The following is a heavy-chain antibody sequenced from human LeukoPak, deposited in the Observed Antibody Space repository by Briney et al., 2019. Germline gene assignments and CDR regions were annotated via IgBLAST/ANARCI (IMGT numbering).Heavy chain of an antibody. CDR3: AKDLVRGVYYYYDMDV. Sequence: GGSLRLSCAASGFTFSSYWMHWVRQAPGKGLEWVSGISWNSGRIGYADSVKGRFTISRDNAKNSLYLQMNSLRAEDTALYYCAKDLVRGVYYYYDMDVWGQGTTVTVSS. CDR2: ISWNSGRI. V-gene: IGHV3-9*01. D-gene: IGHD3-10*01. J-gene: IGHJ6*02. CDR1: GFTFSSYW.